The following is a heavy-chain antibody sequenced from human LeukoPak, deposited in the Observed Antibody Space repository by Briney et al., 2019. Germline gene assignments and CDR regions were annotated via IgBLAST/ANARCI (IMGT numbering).Heavy chain of an antibody. CDR2: ITSSGYDT. J-gene: IGHJ4*02. CDR1: GFTFSTYA. Sequence: GGSLRLSCAASGFTFSTYAMSWVRQAPGRGLELVSSITSSGYDTYYRDSVKGRFTISRDNSENTLYLQMNSLRPEDTAMYYCSKDSRETLAGTEYYWGRGTLVTVSS. V-gene: IGHV3-23*01. CDR3: SKDSRETLAGTEYY. D-gene: IGHD6-19*01.